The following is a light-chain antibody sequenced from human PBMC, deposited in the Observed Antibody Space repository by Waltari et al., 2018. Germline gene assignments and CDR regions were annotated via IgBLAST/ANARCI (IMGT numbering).Light chain of an antibody. CDR1: QSLLHSSGNTF. V-gene: IGKV2-28*01. J-gene: IGKJ1*01. CDR2: LVS. CDR3: MQARQTPWT. Sequence: DIVMTQSPLSLSVIPGEPASISCRSSQSLLHSSGNTFLDWYLQKPGQSPKLLIYLVSNRASGVPDRFSGSGSGTDFTLKISRVEAEDVGVYFCMQARQTPWTFGQGTKVEIK.